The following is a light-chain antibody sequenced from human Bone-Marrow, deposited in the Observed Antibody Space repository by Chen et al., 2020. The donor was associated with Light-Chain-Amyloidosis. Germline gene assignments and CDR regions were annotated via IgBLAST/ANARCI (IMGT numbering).Light chain of an antibody. CDR3: SSYTITNTLV. J-gene: IGLJ1*01. CDR2: EVS. Sequence: QSALTQPASVSGSPGHSITISCPGTSSDVGDDNHVSWYQQHPVKVPKLMIYEVSKRPSCVSDRFSGSKSDNTASLTISGLQTEDEADYYCSSYTITNTLVFGSGTKVTVL. CDR1: SSDVGDDNH. V-gene: IGLV2-14*01.